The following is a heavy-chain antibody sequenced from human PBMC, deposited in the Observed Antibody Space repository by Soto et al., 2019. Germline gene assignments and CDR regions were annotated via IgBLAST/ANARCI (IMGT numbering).Heavy chain of an antibody. V-gene: IGHV3-33*01. CDR2: MWYDGSNK. D-gene: IGHD2-8*01. Sequence: QVQLVESGGGVVQPGRSLRLSCAASGFTFSSYGMHWVRQAPGKGLEWVAVMWYDGSNKYYADSVKGRFTISRDNSKNTLYLQMNSLRAEDTAVYYCARAAGYCTNGVCATYYYYGMDVWGQGTTVTVSS. CDR1: GFTFSSYG. CDR3: ARAAGYCTNGVCATYYYYGMDV. J-gene: IGHJ6*02.